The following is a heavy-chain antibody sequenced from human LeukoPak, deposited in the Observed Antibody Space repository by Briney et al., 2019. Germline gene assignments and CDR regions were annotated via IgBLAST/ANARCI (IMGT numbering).Heavy chain of an antibody. CDR2: MNPKSGNT. Sequence: GASVKVSCKASGYTFTNYDINWVRQPTGQGPECMGWMNPKSGNTGYAQKLQGRVTMTRNTSISTAYMELSSLRSDDTAVYYCARDQDIVVVVAALRQREMGGFDPWGQGTLVTVSS. CDR1: GYTFTNYD. D-gene: IGHD2-15*01. V-gene: IGHV1-8*01. CDR3: ARDQDIVVVVAALRQREMGGFDP. J-gene: IGHJ5*02.